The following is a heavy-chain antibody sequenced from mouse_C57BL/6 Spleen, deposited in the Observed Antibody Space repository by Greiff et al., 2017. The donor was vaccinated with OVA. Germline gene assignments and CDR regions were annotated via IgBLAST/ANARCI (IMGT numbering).Heavy chain of an antibody. D-gene: IGHD2-12*01. CDR2: ISSGGDYI. CDR3: TRMGDDGALSYAMDY. V-gene: IGHV5-9-1*02. Sequence: EVQGVESGEGLVKPGGSLKLSCAASGFTFSSYAMSWVRQTPEKRLEWVAYISSGGDYIYYADTVKGRFTISRDNARNTLYLQMSSLKSEDTAMYYCTRMGDDGALSYAMDYWGQGTSVTVSS. J-gene: IGHJ4*01. CDR1: GFTFSSYA.